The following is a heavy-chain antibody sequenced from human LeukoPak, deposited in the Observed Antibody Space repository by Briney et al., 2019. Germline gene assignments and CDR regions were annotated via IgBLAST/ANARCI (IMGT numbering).Heavy chain of an antibody. Sequence: ASVKVSCKASGYTFTSYDINWVRQATGQGLEWMGWMNPNSGNTGYAQKFQGRVTITRNTSISTAYMELSSLRSEDTAVYYCATEALWSGTGTGMDVWGQGTTVTVSS. CDR2: MNPNSGNT. J-gene: IGHJ6*02. V-gene: IGHV1-8*03. D-gene: IGHD3-10*01. CDR3: ATEALWSGTGTGMDV. CDR1: GYTFTSYD.